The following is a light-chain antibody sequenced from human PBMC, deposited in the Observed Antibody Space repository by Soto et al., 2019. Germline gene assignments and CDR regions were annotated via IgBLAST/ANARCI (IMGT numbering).Light chain of an antibody. CDR3: LQFTSFPRT. CDR1: RGIGDR. V-gene: IGKV1-12*01. J-gene: IGKJ1*01. CDR2: TAS. Sequence: DIQMTQSPSSLSAAVGDRVTITCRASRGIGDRLAWFQQKPGKAPQFLIQTASNLQSGVPSRFSGSGSGTEFILSINSLQPEDSATYYCLQFTSFPRTFGQGTKVEIK.